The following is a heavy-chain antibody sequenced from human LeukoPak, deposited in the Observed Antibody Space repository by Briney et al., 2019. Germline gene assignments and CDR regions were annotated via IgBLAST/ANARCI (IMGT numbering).Heavy chain of an antibody. CDR3: ARHSYYGSGSYYRFDY. V-gene: IGHV4-39*01. CDR1: GVSISSSNSY. J-gene: IGHJ4*02. Sequence: SETLSLTCTVSGVSISSSNSYWGWIRQPPGKGLEWIGSIYYSGNTYYNASLKSQVSISIDTSKNQFSLKLSSVTAADTAVYYCARHSYYGSGSYYRFDYWGQGTLVNVSS. CDR2: IYYSGNT. D-gene: IGHD3-10*01.